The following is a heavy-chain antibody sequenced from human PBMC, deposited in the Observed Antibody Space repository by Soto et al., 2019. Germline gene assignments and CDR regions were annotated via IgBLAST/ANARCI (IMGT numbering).Heavy chain of an antibody. Sequence: QLQLVESGGGLVKPGGSLTLSCEVSGFTFSDFAMTWIRQATGKGLEWVSYISSTGTTAYYAASVKGRFTISRDNAKKSLFLQMNSLKGEDTAVYYCAEGGYDLGHWGQGTLVTVSS. J-gene: IGHJ1*01. V-gene: IGHV3-11*01. D-gene: IGHD5-12*01. CDR1: GFTFSDFA. CDR3: AEGGYDLGH. CDR2: ISSTGTTA.